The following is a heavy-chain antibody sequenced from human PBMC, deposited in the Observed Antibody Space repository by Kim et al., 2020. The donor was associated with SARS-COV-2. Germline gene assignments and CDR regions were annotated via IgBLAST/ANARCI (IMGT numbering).Heavy chain of an antibody. J-gene: IGHJ4*02. CDR3: ARSYCSGGSCYSGY. CDR2: IIPIFGTA. Sequence: SVKVSCKASGGTFSSYAISWVRQAPGQGLEWMGGIIPIFGTANYAQKFQGRVTITADESTSTAYMELSSLRSEDTAVYYCARSYCSGGSCYSGYWGQGTLVTVSS. CDR1: GGTFSSYA. V-gene: IGHV1-69*13. D-gene: IGHD2-15*01.